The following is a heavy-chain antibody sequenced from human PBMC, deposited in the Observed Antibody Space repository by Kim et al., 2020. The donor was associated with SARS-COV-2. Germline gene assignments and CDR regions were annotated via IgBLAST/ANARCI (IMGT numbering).Heavy chain of an antibody. CDR1: GFTFEDYA. V-gene: IGHV3-43D*03. J-gene: IGHJ4*02. CDR2: ISWDGSDI. CDR3: AKDIGFSVLGATDGMIDY. D-gene: IGHD1-26*01. Sequence: GGSLRLSCAASGFTFEDYAMHWVRQAPGKGLDWVSLISWDGSDIYYADSVKCRFSISRDNTKNSLYLKMNSLRPEDTALYYCAKDIGFSVLGATDGMIDYWGRGTLVTVSS.